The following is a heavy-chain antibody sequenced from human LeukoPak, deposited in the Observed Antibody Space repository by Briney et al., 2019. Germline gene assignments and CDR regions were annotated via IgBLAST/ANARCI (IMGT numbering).Heavy chain of an antibody. V-gene: IGHV4-59*01. J-gene: IGHJ6*03. D-gene: IGHD6-6*01. CDR1: GGSISSYY. Sequence: SETLSLTCTVSGGSISSYYWSWIRQPPGKGLEWIGYIYYSGSTNYNPSLKSRVTISVDTSKNQFSLKLSSVTAADTAVYYCARTPWGVAARQYYFHYMDVWGKGTTVTVSS. CDR3: ARTPWGVAARQYYFHYMDV. CDR2: IYYSGST.